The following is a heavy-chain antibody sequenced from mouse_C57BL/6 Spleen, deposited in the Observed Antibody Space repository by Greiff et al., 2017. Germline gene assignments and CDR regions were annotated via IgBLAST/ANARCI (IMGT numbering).Heavy chain of an antibody. CDR3: AFYDYDVAWFAY. D-gene: IGHD2-4*01. Sequence: QVQLQQSGPGLVQPSQSLSITCTVSGFSLTSYGVHWVRQSPGKGLEWLGVIWSGGSTDYNAAFISRLSISKDNSKSQVFFKMNSLQADDTAIYYCAFYDYDVAWFAYWGQGTLVTVSA. V-gene: IGHV2-2*01. J-gene: IGHJ3*01. CDR1: GFSLTSYG. CDR2: IWSGGST.